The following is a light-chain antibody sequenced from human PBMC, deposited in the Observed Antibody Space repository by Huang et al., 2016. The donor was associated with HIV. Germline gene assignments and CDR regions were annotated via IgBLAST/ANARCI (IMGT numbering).Light chain of an antibody. CDR3: QQYNSYPWT. CDR1: QSISSW. J-gene: IGKJ1*01. CDR2: KAS. V-gene: IGKV1-5*03. Sequence: DIQMTQSPSTLSASVGDRVTITCRARQSISSWLAWYQQKPGKAPKLLIYKASSLESGVPSRFSGSESRAEFTLTISSLQADDFATYYCQQYNSYPWTFGQGTKVEIK.